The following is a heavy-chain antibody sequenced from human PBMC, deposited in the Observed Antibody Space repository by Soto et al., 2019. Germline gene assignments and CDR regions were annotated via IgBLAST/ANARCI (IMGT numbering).Heavy chain of an antibody. CDR3: ARHSGYDYVFDY. CDR2: INPNNGDT. CDR1: GYTFTGYY. V-gene: IGHV1-2*02. D-gene: IGHD5-12*01. J-gene: IGHJ4*02. Sequence: ASVKVSCKASGYTFTGYYIHWVRQAPGQGLEWMGWINPNNGDTIYAQKLQGRVTMTRDTSTSTAYMEMSSLTFTDTAVYYCARHSGYDYVFDYWGQGTLVTVSS.